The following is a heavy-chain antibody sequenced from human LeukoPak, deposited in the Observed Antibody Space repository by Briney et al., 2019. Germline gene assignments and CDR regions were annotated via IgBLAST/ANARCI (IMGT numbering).Heavy chain of an antibody. D-gene: IGHD3-3*01. CDR2: IRYDGSNK. CDR3: AKDTKTPTYYDFWSGYSPFDP. Sequence: GGSLRLSCAASGFTFSSYGMHWVRQAPGKGLEWVAFIRYDGSNKYYADSVKGRFTISRDNSKNTLYLQMNSLRAEDTAVYYCAKDTKTPTYYDFWSGYSPFDPWGQGTLVTVSS. V-gene: IGHV3-30*02. J-gene: IGHJ5*02. CDR1: GFTFSSYG.